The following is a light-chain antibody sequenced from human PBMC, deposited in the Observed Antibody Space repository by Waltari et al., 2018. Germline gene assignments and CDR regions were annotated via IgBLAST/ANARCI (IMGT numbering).Light chain of an antibody. V-gene: IGLV2-11*01. CDR2: DVS. Sequence: QAALTQPPSVSGSPGQSVTISCTGTSSDIGGYNYVSWYQQHPGKAPKLMIYDVSKRPSGVSDRFSCSKSGNTASLTISGLQAEDEADYYCSSYAGRNTGLFGGGTRLTVL. J-gene: IGLJ2*01. CDR1: SSDIGGYNY. CDR3: SSYAGRNTGL.